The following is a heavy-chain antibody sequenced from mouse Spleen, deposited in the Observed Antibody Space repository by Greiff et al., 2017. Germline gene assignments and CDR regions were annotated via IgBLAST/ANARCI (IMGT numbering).Heavy chain of an antibody. CDR3: ASNSGAY. CDR1: GYTFTSYW. Sequence: QVQLQQPGAELVRPGTSVKLSCKASGYTFTSYWMHWVKQRPGQGLEWIGVIDPSDSYTNYNQKFKGKATLTVDTSSSTAYMQLSSLTSEDSAVYYCASNSGAYWGQGTLVTVSA. J-gene: IGHJ3*01. D-gene: IGHD3-1*01. V-gene: IGHV1-59*01. CDR2: IDPSDSYT.